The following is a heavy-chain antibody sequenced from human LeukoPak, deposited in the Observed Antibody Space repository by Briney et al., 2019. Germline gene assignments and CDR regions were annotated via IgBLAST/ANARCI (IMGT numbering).Heavy chain of an antibody. D-gene: IGHD6-6*01. CDR3: AREHSSSSGRAFDI. V-gene: IGHV3-48*02. Sequence: TGGSLRLSCAASGFTLSTYTMNWVRQAPGKGLQWFSYISSSSSTIYYADSVKGRFTISRDNAKNSLYLQMNSLRDEDTAVYYCAREHSSSSGRAFDIWGQGTMVTVSS. CDR2: ISSSSSTI. J-gene: IGHJ3*02. CDR1: GFTLSTYT.